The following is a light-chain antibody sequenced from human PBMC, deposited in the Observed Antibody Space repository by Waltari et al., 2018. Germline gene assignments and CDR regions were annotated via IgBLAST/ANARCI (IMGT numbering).Light chain of an antibody. J-gene: IGKJ2*01. CDR3: HQYNSWPRT. Sequence: EIVMTQSPATLSVSPGERATLPCRASQSVGSNLAWYQQKPGQAPRLLLYGASTRATVVPARFIGSGSVTEFTLTIRSLQSEDFAVYYCHQYNSWPRTFGQGTKLEI. V-gene: IGKV3-15*01. CDR2: GAS. CDR1: QSVGSN.